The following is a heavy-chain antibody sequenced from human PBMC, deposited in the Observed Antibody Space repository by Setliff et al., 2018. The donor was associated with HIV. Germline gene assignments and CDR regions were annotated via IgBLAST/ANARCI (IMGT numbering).Heavy chain of an antibody. J-gene: IGHJ4*02. D-gene: IGHD3-3*01. Sequence: SETLSLTCSVSGSSLTSSSFYWGWIRQPPGKGLEWIGNIYYTGTTYYNSSLNSRVRISVDTSTNQFSLNLSSVTAADTAGYYCARGNYYNLWADPFDYWGQGTLVTVSS. CDR3: ARGNYYNLWADPFDY. V-gene: IGHV4-39*07. CDR2: IYYTGTT. CDR1: GSSLTSSSFY.